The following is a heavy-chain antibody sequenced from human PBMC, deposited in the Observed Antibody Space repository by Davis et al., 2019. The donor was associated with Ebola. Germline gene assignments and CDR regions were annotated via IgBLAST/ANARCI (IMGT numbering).Heavy chain of an antibody. CDR3: ARGYGPKCRGGTCVNDS. Sequence: GESLKISCAASGFTFSSYWMSWVRQAPGKGLEWVANIKQDGSEKYYVDSVKGRFTISRDNAKNSLYLQMNSLRADDTAVYYCARGYGPKCRGGTCVNDSWGQGTLVTVSS. D-gene: IGHD2-15*01. J-gene: IGHJ4*02. CDR2: IKQDGSEK. V-gene: IGHV3-7*03. CDR1: GFTFSSYW.